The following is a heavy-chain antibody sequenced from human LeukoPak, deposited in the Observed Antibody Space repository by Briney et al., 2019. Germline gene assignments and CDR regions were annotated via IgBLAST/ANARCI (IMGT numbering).Heavy chain of an antibody. D-gene: IGHD5-12*01. V-gene: IGHV5-51*01. CDR3: ARRGYSGYDSPPGNWFDP. CDR2: IYPGDSDT. J-gene: IGHJ5*02. CDR1: GYSFTSYW. Sequence: GESLKISCKGSGYSFTSYWIGWVRQMPGKDLEWMGIIYPGDSDTRYSPSFQGQVTISADKSISTAYLQWSSLKASDTAMYYCARRGYSGYDSPPGNWFDPWGQGTLVTVSS.